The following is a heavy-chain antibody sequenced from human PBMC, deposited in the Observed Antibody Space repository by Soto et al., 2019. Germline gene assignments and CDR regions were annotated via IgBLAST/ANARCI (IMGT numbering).Heavy chain of an antibody. CDR3: ARFVGANTDWFDP. D-gene: IGHD1-26*01. J-gene: IGHJ5*02. V-gene: IGHV4-34*01. CDR2: INHRGSS. Sequence: SETLSLTCAVYCGSFSGYYWSCIRQPPGKGLEWIGEINHRGSSNYNPSRKSRVTIPVDTSKNQFSLKLSSVTAADTAVYYCARFVGANTDWFDPWGQGALVT. CDR1: CGSFSGYY.